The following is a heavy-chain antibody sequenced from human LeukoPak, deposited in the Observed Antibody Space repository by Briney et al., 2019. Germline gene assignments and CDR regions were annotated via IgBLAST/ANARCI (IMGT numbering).Heavy chain of an antibody. CDR1: GFTFSSYS. CDR3: ARADYDTYTYGMDV. CDR2: ISSSSSYI. V-gene: IGHV3-21*01. Sequence: GGSLRLSCAASGFTFSSYSMNWVRQAPGKGLEWVSSISSSSSYIYYADSVKGRFTISRDNAKNSLYLQMNSLRAEDTAVYYCARADYDTYTYGMDVWGQGTTVTVSS. J-gene: IGHJ6*02. D-gene: IGHD3-22*01.